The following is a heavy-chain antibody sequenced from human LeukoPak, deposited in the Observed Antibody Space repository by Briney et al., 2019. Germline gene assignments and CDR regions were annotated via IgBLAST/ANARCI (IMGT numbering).Heavy chain of an antibody. Sequence: PSETLSLTCTVSGGSISSYYWSWIRQPAGKGLEWIGRIYTSGTTNYNPPLKSRVTMSVDTSRNQFSLKLSSVTAADTAVYYCARGSYSYGYYFDYWGQGTLVTVSS. V-gene: IGHV4-4*07. J-gene: IGHJ4*02. CDR3: ARGSYSYGYYFDY. CDR2: IYTSGTT. D-gene: IGHD5-18*01. CDR1: GGSISSYY.